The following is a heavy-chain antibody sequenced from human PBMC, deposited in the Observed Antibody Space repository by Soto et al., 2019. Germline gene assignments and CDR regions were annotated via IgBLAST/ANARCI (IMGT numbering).Heavy chain of an antibody. CDR3: ARLAVAAPWWYYGMDV. CDR2: IIPIFGTA. J-gene: IGHJ6*02. D-gene: IGHD6-19*01. Sequence: QVQLVQSGAEVKKPGSSVKVSCKASGGTFSSYAISWVRQAPGQGLEGMGGIIPIFGTANYAQKFQGRVTITADKSTSTAYMELSSLRSEDTAVYYCARLAVAAPWWYYGMDVWGQGTTVTVSS. V-gene: IGHV1-69*06. CDR1: GGTFSSYA.